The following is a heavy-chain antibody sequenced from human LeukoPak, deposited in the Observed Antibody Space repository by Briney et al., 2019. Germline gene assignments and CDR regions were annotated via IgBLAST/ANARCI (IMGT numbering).Heavy chain of an antibody. D-gene: IGHD2-2*01. CDR2: IYPNDSDT. Sequence: GESLKISCKGSGYSFTSYWIGWVRQMPGKGLEWVGIIYPNDSDTRYSPSFQGQVTIPADKSISTAYLQWGSLKASDTAMYYCARRRGSSTGQFDCWGQGTLVTV. J-gene: IGHJ4*02. V-gene: IGHV5-51*01. CDR3: ARRRGSSTGQFDC. CDR1: GYSFTSYW.